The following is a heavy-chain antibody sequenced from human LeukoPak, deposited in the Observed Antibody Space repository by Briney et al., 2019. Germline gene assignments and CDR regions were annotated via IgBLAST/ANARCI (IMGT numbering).Heavy chain of an antibody. V-gene: IGHV3-30-3*01. D-gene: IGHD1-7*01. CDR3: AKVRDQLRGVLTNDDAFDI. CDR2: ISYDGSNK. J-gene: IGHJ3*02. Sequence: PGGSLRLSCAASGFTFSSYAMHWVRQAPGKGLEWVAVISYDGSNKYYADSVKGRFTISRDNSKNTLFLQMNSLRAEDTAVYYCAKVRDQLRGVLTNDDAFDIWGQGTMVTVSS. CDR1: GFTFSSYA.